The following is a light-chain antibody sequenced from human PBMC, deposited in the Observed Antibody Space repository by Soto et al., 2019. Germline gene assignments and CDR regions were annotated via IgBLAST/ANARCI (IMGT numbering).Light chain of an antibody. CDR3: NSYTSSTTYV. J-gene: IGLJ1*01. Sequence: QSVLTQPASVSGSPGQSIPIPCTGTSSDVGGYNYVSWYQQHPGEAPKLMIYEVNNRPSGVSNRFSGSKSGNTASLTISWLQAEDEADYYCNSYTSSTTYVFGTGTKLTVL. CDR2: EVN. CDR1: SSDVGGYNY. V-gene: IGLV2-14*01.